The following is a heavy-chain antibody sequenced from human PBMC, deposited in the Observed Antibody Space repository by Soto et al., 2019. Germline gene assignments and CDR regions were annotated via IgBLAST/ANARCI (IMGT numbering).Heavy chain of an antibody. Sequence: SETLSLTCTVSGGSISSYYWSLLRQPPGKGLEWIGYIYYSGSTNYNPSLKSRVTISVDTSKNQFSLKLSSVTAADTAVYYCARSPSGSYNVGFDPWGQGTLVTVSS. CDR2: IYYSGST. D-gene: IGHD1-1*01. CDR3: ARSPSGSYNVGFDP. CDR1: GGSISSYY. V-gene: IGHV4-59*08. J-gene: IGHJ5*02.